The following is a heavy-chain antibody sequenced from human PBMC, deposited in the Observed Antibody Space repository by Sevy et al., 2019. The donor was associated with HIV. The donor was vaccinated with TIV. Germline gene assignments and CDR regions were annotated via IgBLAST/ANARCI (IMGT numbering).Heavy chain of an antibody. CDR1: GFTSSGYW. CDR3: AGDFVKGRPVVGFDI. J-gene: IGHJ3*02. V-gene: IGHV3-7*03. CDR2: IKPDGSEK. D-gene: IGHD1-26*01. Sequence: GGSLRLSCAASGFTSSGYWMNWVRQALGKGLEWVAKIKPDGSEKYYVDSVKGRFSISSDNAESLVYVHMKRLRGDDTAVYYCAGDFVKGRPVVGFDIWGQGTMVTVSS.